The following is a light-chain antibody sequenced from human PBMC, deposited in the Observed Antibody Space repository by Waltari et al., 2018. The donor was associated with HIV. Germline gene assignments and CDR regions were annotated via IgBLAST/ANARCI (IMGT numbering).Light chain of an antibody. CDR2: DVR. Sequence: QSALTQPPSASGSPGQSVTISCTGTSSDLGAYNSVSWYQQHPAKAPNLMIYDVRKRPSGVPDRFSGSKSGNTASRAVSGLQTEDEADYYCSSYAGSNNPYVFGTGTKVTVL. V-gene: IGLV2-8*01. CDR3: SSYAGSNNPYV. CDR1: SSDLGAYNS. J-gene: IGLJ1*01.